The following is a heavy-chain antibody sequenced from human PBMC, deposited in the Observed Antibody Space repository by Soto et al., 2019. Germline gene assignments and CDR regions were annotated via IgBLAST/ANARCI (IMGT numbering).Heavy chain of an antibody. CDR2: IWYDGSSQ. Sequence: QQQVVESGGGVVQPGRSLRLLCAASGFTFSSYGMHWVRQAPGKGLEWVAAIWYDGSSQYYGDSVKGRFTISRDNSKNNLYLQMTSLRAEDTAVYYCARVTRRDVRSTPGRYYYYGMDVWGRGTTVTVSS. J-gene: IGHJ6*02. V-gene: IGHV3-33*01. D-gene: IGHD2-15*01. CDR1: GFTFSSYG. CDR3: ARVTRRDVRSTPGRYYYYGMDV.